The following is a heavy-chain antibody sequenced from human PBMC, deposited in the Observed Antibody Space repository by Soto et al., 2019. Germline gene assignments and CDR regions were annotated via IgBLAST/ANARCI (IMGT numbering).Heavy chain of an antibody. J-gene: IGHJ5*02. CDR3: AKDPAVAGTYH. Sequence: GGSLRLSCAASGFTFSSYAMSWVRQAPGKGLEWVSAISGSGGSTYYADSVKGRFTISRDNSKNTPYLQMNSLRAEDTAVYYCAKDPAVAGTYHWGQGTLVTVSS. D-gene: IGHD6-19*01. CDR1: GFTFSSYA. V-gene: IGHV3-23*01. CDR2: ISGSGGST.